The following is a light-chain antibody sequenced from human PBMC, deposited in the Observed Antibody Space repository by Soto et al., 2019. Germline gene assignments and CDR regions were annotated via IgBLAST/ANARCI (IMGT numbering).Light chain of an antibody. CDR3: QQRSNWPLT. V-gene: IGKV3-11*01. J-gene: IGKJ2*01. Sequence: EIVLTQSPATLSLSPGERATLSRRASQSVSSYLAWYQQKPGQAPRLLIYDASNRATGIPARFSGSGSGTDFTLTISSLEPVDFAVYYCQQRSNWPLTFGQGTKLEIK. CDR1: QSVSSY. CDR2: DAS.